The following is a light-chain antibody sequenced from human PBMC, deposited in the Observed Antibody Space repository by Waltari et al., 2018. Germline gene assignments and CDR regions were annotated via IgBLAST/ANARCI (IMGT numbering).Light chain of an antibody. Sequence: QSALTQPASVSGSPGQSITISCTGTSSDAGRYKLVSWYQQHPGKAPRLMIYAASNRPSGSSNRFSGSKSGNTASLTISGLQAEDEAAYYCCSYAGSSTVKFGEGTYLTVL. J-gene: IGLJ2*01. V-gene: IGLV2-23*01. CDR2: AAS. CDR1: SSDAGRYKL. CDR3: CSYAGSSTVK.